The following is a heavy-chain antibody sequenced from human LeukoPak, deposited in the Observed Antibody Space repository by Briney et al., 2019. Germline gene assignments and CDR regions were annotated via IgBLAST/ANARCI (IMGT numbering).Heavy chain of an antibody. Sequence: PGRSLRLSCAASGFTFSSYGMHWVRQAPGKGLEWVAVISYDGSNKYYADSVKGRFTISRDNSKNTLYLQMNSLRAEDTAVYYCARKPGIAAAGPNYWGQGTLVTVSS. CDR1: GFTFSSYG. CDR3: ARKPGIAAAGPNY. CDR2: ISYDGSNK. D-gene: IGHD6-13*01. V-gene: IGHV3-30*03. J-gene: IGHJ4*02.